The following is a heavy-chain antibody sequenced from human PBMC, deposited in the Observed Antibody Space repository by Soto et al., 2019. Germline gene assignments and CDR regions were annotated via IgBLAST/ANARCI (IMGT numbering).Heavy chain of an antibody. J-gene: IGHJ5*02. CDR2: ISAYNGNT. CDR3: ARADYGDYDWPNWFDP. V-gene: IGHV1-18*01. Sequence: GASVKVSCKASGYTFTSYGISWVRQAPGQGLEWMGWISAYNGNTNYAQKLQGRVTMTTDTSTSTAYMELRSLRSDDTAVYYCARADYGDYDWPNWFDPWGQGTLVTVSS. D-gene: IGHD4-17*01. CDR1: GYTFTSYG.